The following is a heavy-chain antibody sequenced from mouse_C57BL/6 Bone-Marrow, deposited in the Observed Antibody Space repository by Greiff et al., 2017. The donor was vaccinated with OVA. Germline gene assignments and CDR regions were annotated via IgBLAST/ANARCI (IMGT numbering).Heavy chain of an antibody. CDR3: ARLIYYDYDYYAMDY. CDR2: ISSGGSYT. CDR1: GFTFSSYG. J-gene: IGHJ4*01. V-gene: IGHV5-6*02. D-gene: IGHD2-4*01. Sequence: DVKLVESGGDLVKPGGSLKLSCAASGFTFSSYGMSWVRQTPDKRLEWVATISSGGSYTYYPDSVKGRFTISRDNAKNTLYLQMSSLKSEDTAMYYCARLIYYDYDYYAMDYWGQGTSVTVSS.